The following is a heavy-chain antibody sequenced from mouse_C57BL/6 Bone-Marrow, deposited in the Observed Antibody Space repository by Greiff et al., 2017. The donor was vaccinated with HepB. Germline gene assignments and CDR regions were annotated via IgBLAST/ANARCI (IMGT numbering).Heavy chain of an antibody. V-gene: IGHV5-9*01. J-gene: IGHJ1*03. CDR2: ISGGGGNT. CDR3: ASVIGGWYFDV. CDR1: GFTFSSYT. D-gene: IGHD2-4*01. Sequence: EVQRLEPGGGLVKPGGSLKLSCAASGFTFSSYTMSWVRQTPEKRLEWVATISGGGGNTYYPDSVKGRFTISRDNAKNTLYLHMSSLRSEDTALYYCASVIGGWYFDVWGTGTTVTVSS.